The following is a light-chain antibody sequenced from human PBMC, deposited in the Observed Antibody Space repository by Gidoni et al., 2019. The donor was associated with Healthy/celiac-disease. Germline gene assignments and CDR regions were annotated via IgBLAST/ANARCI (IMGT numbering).Light chain of an antibody. Sequence: EIVITQSPATLSVSPGESATLSCSASQSVSSNLAWYQQKPGQAPRLLIYGASTRATGIPARFSGSGSGTEFTLTISSLQSEDFAVYYCQQYNNWPPITFGQGTRLEIK. J-gene: IGKJ5*01. CDR3: QQYNNWPPIT. CDR1: QSVSSN. CDR2: GAS. V-gene: IGKV3-15*01.